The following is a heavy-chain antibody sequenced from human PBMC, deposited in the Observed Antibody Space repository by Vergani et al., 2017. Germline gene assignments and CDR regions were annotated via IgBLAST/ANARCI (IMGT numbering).Heavy chain of an antibody. D-gene: IGHD3-9*01. CDR1: GGSFSGYY. J-gene: IGHJ4*02. CDR2: INHSGST. CDR3: AKDSPVYDILTGPYFDY. Sequence: QVQLQQWGAGLLKPSETLSLTCAVYGGSFSGYYWSWIRQPPGKGLEWIGEINHSGSTNYNPSLKSRVTISVDTSKNQFSLKLSSVTAADTAVYYCAKDSPVYDILTGPYFDYWGQGTLVTVSS. V-gene: IGHV4-34*01.